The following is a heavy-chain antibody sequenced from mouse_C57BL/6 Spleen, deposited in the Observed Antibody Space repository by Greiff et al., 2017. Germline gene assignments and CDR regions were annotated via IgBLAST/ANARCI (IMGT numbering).Heavy chain of an antibody. CDR1: GYTFTSYW. CDR2: INPSSGYT. J-gene: IGHJ2*01. V-gene: IGHV1-7*01. CDR3: ARMEDSYYFDY. Sequence: QVHVKQSGAELAKPGASVKLSCKASGYTFTSYWMHWVKQRPGQGLEWIGYINPSSGYTKYNQKFKDKATLTADKSSSTAYMQLSSLTYEDSAVYYCARMEDSYYFDYWGQGTTLTVSS.